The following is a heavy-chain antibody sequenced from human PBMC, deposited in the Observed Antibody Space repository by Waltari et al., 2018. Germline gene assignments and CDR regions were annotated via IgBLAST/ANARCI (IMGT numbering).Heavy chain of an antibody. CDR3: AKGLGDRYFDL. CDR2: KSGGSGIT. J-gene: IGHJ2*01. Sequence: EMQLLESGGGLARPRGSLRLSCAASGFGVSSYAMSWVRQAPGKGLEWVSSKSGGSGITSYAASVKGRFTIARDNSKNTLYLQMNSLRDEDAALYYCAKGLGDRYFDLWGRGTLVTVSS. D-gene: IGHD3-10*01. V-gene: IGHV3-23*01. CDR1: GFGVSSYA.